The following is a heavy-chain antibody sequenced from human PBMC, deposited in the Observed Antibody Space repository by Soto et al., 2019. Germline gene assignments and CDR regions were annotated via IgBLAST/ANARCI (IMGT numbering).Heavy chain of an antibody. CDR3: ARNILGGHTDS. V-gene: IGHV1-3*05. Sequence: QVQLVQSGAEEKKPGASVKVSCQASGYTFSSYAVPWLRQAPGQGLEWMGWINAGNGDTKYSQKFQGRVTITGDTAASTAYMELSSLRSEDTAMYYCARNILGGHTDSWGQGTLVTVSS. D-gene: IGHD3-16*01. CDR1: GYTFSSYA. J-gene: IGHJ4*02. CDR2: INAGNGDT.